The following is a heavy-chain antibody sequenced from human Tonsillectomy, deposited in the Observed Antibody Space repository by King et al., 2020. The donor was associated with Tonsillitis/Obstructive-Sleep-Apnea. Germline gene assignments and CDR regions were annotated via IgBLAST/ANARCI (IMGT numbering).Heavy chain of an antibody. Sequence: QLQESGPGLVKPSETLSLTCSVSGGSISSIRYYWVWIRQPPGKGLEWIGSIYYSGSTYYNPSLKSRVTMAVDTSRNQFSLKLHSVTAVDTAVYFCASDPGADYWGQGNLVTVSS. CDR1: GGSISSIRYY. CDR2: IYYSGST. CDR3: ASDPGADY. J-gene: IGHJ4*02. V-gene: IGHV4-39*01.